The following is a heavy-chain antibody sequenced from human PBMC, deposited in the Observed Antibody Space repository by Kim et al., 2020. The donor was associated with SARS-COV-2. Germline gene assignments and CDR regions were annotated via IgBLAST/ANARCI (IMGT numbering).Heavy chain of an antibody. CDR3: ATLGVATAGKLTYYYYGMDV. CDR1: GFTFSTYA. V-gene: IGHV3-48*03. Sequence: GGSLRLSCAASGFTFSTYAMNWVRQAPGKGLEWVSYISSGGSSIYYTDSVKGRFTLSRDNAKNSLYLQMNSLRAEDTAVYYCATLGVATAGKLTYYYYGMDVWGQGTTVTVSS. D-gene: IGHD6-13*01. J-gene: IGHJ6*02. CDR2: ISSGGSSI.